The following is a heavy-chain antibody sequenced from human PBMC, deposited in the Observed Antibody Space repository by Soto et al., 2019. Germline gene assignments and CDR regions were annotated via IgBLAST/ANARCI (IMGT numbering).Heavy chain of an antibody. CDR1: GGSISSSNW. Sequence: QVQLQESGPGLVKPSGTLSLTCAVSGGSISSSNWWSWVRQPPGKGLEWIGEIYHSGSTNYNPSLKRRVTISVDKSKNQYSLKLSSVTAADTAVYYCARVAGSYYYGMDVWGQGTTVTVSS. V-gene: IGHV4-4*02. CDR3: ARVAGSYYYGMDV. CDR2: IYHSGST. J-gene: IGHJ6*02. D-gene: IGHD1-26*01.